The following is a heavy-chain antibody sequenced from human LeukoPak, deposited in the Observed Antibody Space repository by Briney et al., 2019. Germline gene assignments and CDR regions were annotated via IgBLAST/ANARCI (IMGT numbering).Heavy chain of an antibody. J-gene: IGHJ6*02. CDR2: INTNTGNP. CDR1: GYTFTSYA. CDR3: AREIIIAVAAPYGMDV. D-gene: IGHD6-19*01. V-gene: IGHV7-4-1*02. Sequence: ASVKVSCKASGYTFTSYAMNWVRQAPGQGLEWMGWINTNTGNPTYAQGFTGRFVFSLDTSVSTAYLQISSLKAEDTAVYYCAREIIIAVAAPYGMDVWGQGTTVTVSS.